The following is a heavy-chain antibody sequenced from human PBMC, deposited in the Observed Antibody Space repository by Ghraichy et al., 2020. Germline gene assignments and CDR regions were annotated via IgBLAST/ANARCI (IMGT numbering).Heavy chain of an antibody. CDR3: ARFPRYSYGYSDY. CDR1: GGSISSSSYY. Sequence: SQTLSLTCTVSGGSISSSSYYWGWIRQPPGKGLEWIGSIYYSGSTYYNPSLKSRVTISVDTSKNQFSLKLSSVTAADTAVYYCARFPRYSYGYSDYWGQGTLVTVS. J-gene: IGHJ4*02. D-gene: IGHD5-18*01. V-gene: IGHV4-39*01. CDR2: IYYSGST.